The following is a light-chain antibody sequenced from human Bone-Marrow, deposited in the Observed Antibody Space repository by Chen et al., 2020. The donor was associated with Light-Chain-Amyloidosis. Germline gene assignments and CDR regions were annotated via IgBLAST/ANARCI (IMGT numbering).Light chain of an antibody. J-gene: IGKJ1*01. Sequence: DIQLTQSPSFLSASVGDTVTITCRASQAIGRSLAWFQLKPGKAPQLLIFGGPHLETHVPQRFSGSRDGSDFTLTLSGLQPEDFATYYCQQVHGYPRTFGQGTRV. CDR1: QAIGRS. V-gene: IGKV1-9*01. CDR3: QQVHGYPRT. CDR2: GGP.